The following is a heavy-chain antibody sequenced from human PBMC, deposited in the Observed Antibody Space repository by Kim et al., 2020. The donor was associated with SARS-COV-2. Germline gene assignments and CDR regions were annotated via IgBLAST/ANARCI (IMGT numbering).Heavy chain of an antibody. V-gene: IGHV3-11*06. CDR3: ARDNGPVVVVAATPFDY. D-gene: IGHD2-15*01. Sequence: GRFTISRDNAKNSLYLQMNSLRAEDTAVYYCARDNGPVVVVAATPFDYWGQGTLVTVSS. J-gene: IGHJ4*02.